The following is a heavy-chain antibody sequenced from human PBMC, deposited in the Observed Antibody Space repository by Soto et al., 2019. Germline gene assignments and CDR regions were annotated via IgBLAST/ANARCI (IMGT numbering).Heavy chain of an antibody. J-gene: IGHJ6*02. V-gene: IGHV4-34*01. CDR3: ARVRLTVATINYYYYGMDV. Sequence: SETLSLTCAVYGGSFSGYYWSWIRQPPGKGLEWVGVINHSGSTNYNASLKSRVTISVETSKNQSSLKLSSVTAADTALYYCARVRLTVATINYYYYGMDVWGQGTTVTVSS. CDR1: GGSFSGYY. CDR2: INHSGST. D-gene: IGHD5-12*01.